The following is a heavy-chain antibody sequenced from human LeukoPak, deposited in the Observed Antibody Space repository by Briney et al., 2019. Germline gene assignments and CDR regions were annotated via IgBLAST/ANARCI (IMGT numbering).Heavy chain of an antibody. J-gene: IGHJ4*02. CDR1: GGSISSYY. CDR2: IYYSRTT. CDR3: ARDRFGVDY. V-gene: IGHV4-59*01. D-gene: IGHD3-10*01. Sequence: SETLSLTCTVSGGSISSYYWSWIRQPPGEGLEWIGYIYYSRTTKYNPSLRSRVTISVDTSKNQFSLKMRSVTAADTAVYYCARDRFGVDYWGQGTLVTVSS.